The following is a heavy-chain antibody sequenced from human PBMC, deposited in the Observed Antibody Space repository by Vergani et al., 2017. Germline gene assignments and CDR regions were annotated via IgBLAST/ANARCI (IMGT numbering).Heavy chain of an antibody. V-gene: IGHV3-9*01. CDR1: GITFWKFG. Sequence: EVEVVESGGGLAQPGGSLRLSCEASGITFWKFGMHWVRQGPGKGLEWVSGISWNSGAVDYADSVRGRFTISRDNAKNSLFLEMNSLRFEDTAVYFCTKGSVYYHDSAGHGYDPYTGFDLWGQGTLVTVSS. D-gene: IGHD5-12*01. J-gene: IGHJ3*01. CDR3: TKGSVYYHDSAGHGYDPYTGFDL. CDR2: ISWNSGAV.